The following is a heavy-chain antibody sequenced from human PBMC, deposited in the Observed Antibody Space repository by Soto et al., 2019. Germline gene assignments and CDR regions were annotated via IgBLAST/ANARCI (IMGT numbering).Heavy chain of an antibody. V-gene: IGHV4-34*01. J-gene: IGHJ5*02. D-gene: IGHD1-26*01. CDR3: ARTPTRGASAWLDP. Sequence: QVQLQQWGSGLLKPSETLSLTCAIYGGSFSDYYWHWIRQSPGKGLEWIGEIHLSGRVNFTPSLKSRTSLSMDTSRNQFFLTLRSVTAADTAVYFCARTPTRGASAWLDPWGRRHLVTVSS. CDR2: IHLSGRV. CDR1: GGSFSDYY.